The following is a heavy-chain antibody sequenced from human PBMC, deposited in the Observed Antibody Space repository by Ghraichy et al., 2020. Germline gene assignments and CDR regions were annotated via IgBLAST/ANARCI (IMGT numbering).Heavy chain of an antibody. V-gene: IGHV3-7*03. J-gene: IGHJ3*02. CDR3: SSGDTFDI. CDR1: GLIFSTYW. Sequence: GVLRLSCAASGLIFSTYWMTWVRQAPGKGLEWVANINQDGREKYYVASVKGRFTISRDNAKNSLYLQMNGLRAEDTAVYYCSSGDTFDIWGQGTMVAVSS. D-gene: IGHD3-10*01. CDR2: INQDGREK.